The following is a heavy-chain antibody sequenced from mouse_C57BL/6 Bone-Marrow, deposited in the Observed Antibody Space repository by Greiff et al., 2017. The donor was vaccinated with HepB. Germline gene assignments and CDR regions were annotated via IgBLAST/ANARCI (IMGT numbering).Heavy chain of an antibody. CDR3: ARQGGGNYGWFAY. V-gene: IGHV5-6*01. J-gene: IGHJ3*01. CDR1: GFTFSSYG. CDR2: ISSGGSYT. Sequence: EVQGVESGGDLVKPGGSLKLSCAASGFTFSSYGMSWVRQTPDKRLEWVATISSGGSYTYYPDSVKGRFTISRDNAKNTLYLQMSSLKSEDTAMYYCARQGGGNYGWFAYWGQGTLVTVSA. D-gene: IGHD2-1*01.